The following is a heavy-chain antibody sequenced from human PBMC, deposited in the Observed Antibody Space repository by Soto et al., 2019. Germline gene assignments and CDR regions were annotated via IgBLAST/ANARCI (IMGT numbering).Heavy chain of an antibody. V-gene: IGHV1-8*01. J-gene: IGHJ6*02. D-gene: IGHD4-17*01. CDR3: ARRRKDYGDYYYGMDV. CDR2: MNPNSGNT. CDR1: GYTFTSYD. Sequence: QVQLVQSGAEVKKPGASVKVSCKASGYTFTSYDINWVRQATGQGLEWMGWMNPNSGNTGYAQKFQGRVTMTRNTSISTDYMELSSLRSEDTAVYYCARRRKDYGDYYYGMDVWGQGTTVTVSS.